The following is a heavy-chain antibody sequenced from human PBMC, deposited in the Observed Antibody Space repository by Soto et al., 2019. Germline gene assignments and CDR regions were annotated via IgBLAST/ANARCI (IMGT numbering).Heavy chain of an antibody. CDR3: ASTNYDILTGYLNWFDP. CDR1: GGTFSSYA. CDR2: IIPIFGTA. D-gene: IGHD3-9*01. V-gene: IGHV1-69*13. J-gene: IGHJ5*02. Sequence: SVKVSCKASGGTFSSYAISWVRQAPGQGLEWMGGIIPIFGTANYAQKFQGRVTITADESTSTAYMELSSLRSEDTAVYYCASTNYDILTGYLNWFDPWGQGTLVTVSS.